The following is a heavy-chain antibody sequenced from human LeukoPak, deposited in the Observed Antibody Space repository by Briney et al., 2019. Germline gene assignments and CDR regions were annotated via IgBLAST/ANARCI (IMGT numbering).Heavy chain of an antibody. CDR3: ARVVYGYGYFYGMDV. Sequence: QPGGSLRLSCAPSEFTFSSYEMNWVRQAPGKGLEWVSYISRSGSTIYYADSVGGRFTISRDNAKNSLFLQMNSLRAEDTAVYYCARVVYGYGYFYGMDVWGQGTTVTVSS. J-gene: IGHJ6*02. CDR2: ISRSGSTI. V-gene: IGHV3-48*03. D-gene: IGHD5-18*01. CDR1: EFTFSSYE.